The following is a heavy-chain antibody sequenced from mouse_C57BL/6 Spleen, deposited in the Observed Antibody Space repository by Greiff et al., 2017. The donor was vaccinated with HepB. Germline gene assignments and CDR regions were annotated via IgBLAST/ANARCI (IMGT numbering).Heavy chain of an antibody. Sequence: EVHLVESGGGLVKPGGSLKLSCAASGFTFSSYAMSWVRQTPEKRLEWVATISDGGSYTYYPDNVKGRFTISRDNAKNNLYLQMSHLKSEDTAMYYCANYCSSPFAYWGQGTLVTVSA. CDR2: ISDGGSYT. V-gene: IGHV5-4*01. CDR1: GFTFSSYA. CDR3: ANYCSSPFAY. J-gene: IGHJ3*01. D-gene: IGHD1-1*01.